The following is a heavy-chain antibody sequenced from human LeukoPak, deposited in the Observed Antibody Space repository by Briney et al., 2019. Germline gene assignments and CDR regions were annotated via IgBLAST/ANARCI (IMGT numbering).Heavy chain of an antibody. CDR2: IHASGPT. CDR1: GGSISTYY. CDR3: ARHDAGIAARPFDN. D-gene: IGHD6-6*01. J-gene: IGHJ4*02. V-gene: IGHV4-4*09. Sequence: SETLSLACTVSGGSISTYYWSWIRRPPGKGLEWIAYIHASGPTNYNPSLKSRITISVDTSKNQFSLKLSSVTAADTAVYYCARHDAGIAARPFDNWGQGTLVTVSS.